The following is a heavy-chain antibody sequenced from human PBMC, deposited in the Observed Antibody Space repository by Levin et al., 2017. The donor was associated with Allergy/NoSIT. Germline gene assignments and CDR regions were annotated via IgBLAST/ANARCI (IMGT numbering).Heavy chain of an antibody. CDR1: GFTFSNAW. Sequence: PGGSLRLSCAASGFTFSNAWMSWVRQAPGKGLEWVSRIKSKTDGGTTDYAAPVKGRFTISRHDSKNTLYLQMNSLKTEDTAVYYCTTFAYYYGSGALDYWGQGTLVTVSS. CDR3: TTFAYYYGSGALDY. CDR2: IKSKTDGGTT. V-gene: IGHV3-15*01. J-gene: IGHJ4*02. D-gene: IGHD3-10*01.